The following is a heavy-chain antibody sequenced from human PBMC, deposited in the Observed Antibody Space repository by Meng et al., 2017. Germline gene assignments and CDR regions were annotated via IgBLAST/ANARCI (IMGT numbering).Heavy chain of an antibody. CDR1: GGTFSSYA. V-gene: IGHV1-69*05. D-gene: IGHD1-26*01. Sequence: SVKVSCKASGGTFSSYAISWVRQAPGQGLEWMGGIIPIFGTANYAQKFQGRVTITTAESTSTAYVELSSLRSEDTAVDYYERSGIVGATTSYYYGMDVWGQGTTVTVSS. CDR2: IIPIFGTA. CDR3: ERSGIVGATTSYYYGMDV. J-gene: IGHJ6*02.